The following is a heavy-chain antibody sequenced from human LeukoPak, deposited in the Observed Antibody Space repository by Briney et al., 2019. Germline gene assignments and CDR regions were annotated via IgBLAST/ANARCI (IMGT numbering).Heavy chain of an antibody. Sequence: ASVKVSCKASGYTFTSYYMHWVRQAPGQGLEWMGIINPSGGSTSYAQKFQGRVTMTRDTSTSTVYMELSSLRSEDTAVYYCARAHGPYSYGRRYYFDYWGQGTLVTVSS. J-gene: IGHJ4*02. D-gene: IGHD5-18*01. CDR1: GYTFTSYY. CDR2: INPSGGST. CDR3: ARAHGPYSYGRRYYFDY. V-gene: IGHV1-46*01.